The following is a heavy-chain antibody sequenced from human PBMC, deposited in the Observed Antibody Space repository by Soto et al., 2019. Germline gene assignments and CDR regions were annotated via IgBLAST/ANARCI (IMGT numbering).Heavy chain of an antibody. D-gene: IGHD3-10*01. Sequence: EVQLVESGGGLLQPGGSLTLSCTASGFTFSNYGMHWVRQAPGKGLVWVSRTKSDGSGTSYTDSVKGRFTISRDNTYKTVELQMGNVTAEYTGWYYCAVAGFDDGPGSMDVWGKGTTVIVSS. V-gene: IGHV3-74*01. CDR2: TKSDGSGT. CDR3: AVAGFDDGPGSMDV. CDR1: GFTFSNYG. J-gene: IGHJ6*03.